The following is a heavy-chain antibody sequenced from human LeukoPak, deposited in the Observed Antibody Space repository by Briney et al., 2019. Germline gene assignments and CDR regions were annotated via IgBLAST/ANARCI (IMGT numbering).Heavy chain of an antibody. V-gene: IGHV3-48*03. CDR1: VFTFRSYL. J-gene: IGHJ4*02. Sequence: GGSPRLSFAGCVFTFRSYLFNWVRQAPGKGLEWVSQISDSGSTIHYAESVKGRFTISRDNAKNSLYLEMHSLRAEDPAVYYCARDLPHLNSWGQGTLVTVSS. CDR2: ISDSGSTI. CDR3: ARDLPHLNS.